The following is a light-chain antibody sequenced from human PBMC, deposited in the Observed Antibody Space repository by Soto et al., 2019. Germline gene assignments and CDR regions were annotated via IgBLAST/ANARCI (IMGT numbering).Light chain of an antibody. CDR1: QSVSSSY. V-gene: IGKV3-20*01. CDR3: QQYGSAPPWT. J-gene: IGKJ1*01. Sequence: EIVLTQSPGTLSLSPGERATLSCRASQSVSSSYLAWYQQKPGQAPRLLIYGASSRATGIPDRFSGSGSGRDFTLTISSLETEDFAVYYCQQYGSAPPWTFGQVTKVEIK. CDR2: GAS.